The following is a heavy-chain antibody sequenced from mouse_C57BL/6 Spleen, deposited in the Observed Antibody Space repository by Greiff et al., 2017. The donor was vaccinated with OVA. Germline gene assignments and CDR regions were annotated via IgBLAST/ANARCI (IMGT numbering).Heavy chain of an antibody. CDR1: GFTFSDYY. J-gene: IGHJ3*01. CDR2: ISYDGSSN. Sequence: EVQGVESEGGLVQPGSSMKLSCAASGFTFSDYYMAWVRQAPEKGLEWVANISYDGSSNYYLDTLKGRFIFSRDNTKSILYLQMSSLKSEDTATYYCSIEDLGRGAYWGQGTLVTVSA. CDR3: SIEDLGRGAY. V-gene: IGHV5-16*01.